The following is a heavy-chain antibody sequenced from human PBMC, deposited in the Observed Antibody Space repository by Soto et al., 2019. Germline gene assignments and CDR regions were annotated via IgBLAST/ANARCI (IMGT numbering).Heavy chain of an antibody. V-gene: IGHV3-7*03. D-gene: IGHD2-2*02. J-gene: IGHJ4*02. CDR1: GFSFSRYW. Sequence: GGSLRLSCAASGFSFSRYWMNWVRQAPGKGLEWVAKIKQDESEKYYVDSVKGRFTISRDNVKNSLYLQMNSLRAEDTAVYYCARDEGYCTSASCYTRLDYWGRGALVTVSS. CDR2: IKQDESEK. CDR3: ARDEGYCTSASCYTRLDY.